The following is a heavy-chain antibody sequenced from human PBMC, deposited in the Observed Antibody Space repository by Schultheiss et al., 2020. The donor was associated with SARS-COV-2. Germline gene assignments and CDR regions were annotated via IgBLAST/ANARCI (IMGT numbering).Heavy chain of an antibody. V-gene: IGHV3-53*05. Sequence: GGSLRLSCAASGFTFSDYYMSWIRQAPGKGLEWVSVIYSGGSTYYADSVKGRFTISRDNSKNMLYLQMNSLRAEDTALYYCARSDDVVVVAAINFDNWGQGTLVTVSS. D-gene: IGHD2-15*01. CDR1: GFTFSDYY. J-gene: IGHJ4*02. CDR2: IYSGGST. CDR3: ARSDDVVVVAAINFDN.